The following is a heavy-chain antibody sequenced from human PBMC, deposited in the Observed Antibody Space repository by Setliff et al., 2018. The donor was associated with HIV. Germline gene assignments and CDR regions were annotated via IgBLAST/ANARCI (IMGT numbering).Heavy chain of an antibody. D-gene: IGHD3-16*01. J-gene: IGHJ5*01. CDR3: ARGGAVSADFDS. Sequence: SEILSLTCTVSGGSIRTGAYYWGWIRQPPGKGLEWIGSIYYDGRTFYKPSPKSRLTISVDTSKNQFSLSLNSVTAADTAVYFCARGGAVSADFDSWGQGTLVTVSS. V-gene: IGHV4-39*07. CDR2: IYYDGRT. CDR1: GGSIRTGAYY.